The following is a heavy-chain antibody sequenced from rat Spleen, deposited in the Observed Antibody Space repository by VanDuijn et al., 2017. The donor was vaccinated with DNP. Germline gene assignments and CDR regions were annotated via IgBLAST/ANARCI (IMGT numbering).Heavy chain of an antibody. D-gene: IGHD1-10*01. CDR3: ASLNNYNWFAY. Sequence: EVQLVESGGGLVQPGRSLKLSCVASGFTFSDHLMTWIRQVPKKGLEWVATISYDGSSTYYRDSVKGRFTISRDNAKSTLYLQMDSLRSEDTATYYCASLNNYNWFAYWGQGTLVTVSS. J-gene: IGHJ3*01. CDR2: ISYDGSST. V-gene: IGHV5-7*01. CDR1: GFTFSDHL.